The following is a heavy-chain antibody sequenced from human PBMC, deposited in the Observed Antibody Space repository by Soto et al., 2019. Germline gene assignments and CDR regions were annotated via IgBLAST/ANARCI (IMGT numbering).Heavy chain of an antibody. J-gene: IGHJ4*02. Sequence: EVQLVESGGGLVQPGGSLRLSCAASGFTFSSYWMSWVRQAPGKGLEWVANIKQDGSEKYYVDSVKGRFTISRDNAKNSLYRKMNSVRAMDPAVYYCARVTMVRGVTQGVNYFDYWGEGTLVTVSS. D-gene: IGHD3-10*01. V-gene: IGHV3-7*04. CDR3: ARVTMVRGVTQGVNYFDY. CDR2: IKQDGSEK. CDR1: GFTFSSYW.